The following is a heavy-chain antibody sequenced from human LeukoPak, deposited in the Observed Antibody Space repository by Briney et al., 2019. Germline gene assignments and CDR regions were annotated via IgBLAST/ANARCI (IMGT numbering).Heavy chain of an antibody. CDR2: IYYSGST. J-gene: IGHJ5*02. V-gene: IGHV4-39*01. D-gene: IGHD2-2*01. Sequence: SETLSLTCTVSGGSVSSSSYYWGWIRQPPGKGLEWIGSIYYSGSTYYNPSLKSRVTISVDTSKNQFSLKLSSVTAADTAVYYCARVPAAMEGWFDPWGQGTLVTVSS. CDR3: ARVPAAMEGWFDP. CDR1: GGSVSSSSYY.